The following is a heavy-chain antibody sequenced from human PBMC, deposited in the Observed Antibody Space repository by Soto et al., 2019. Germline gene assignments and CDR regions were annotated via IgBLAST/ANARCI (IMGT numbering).Heavy chain of an antibody. J-gene: IGHJ6*02. CDR3: TSKSPLWSYYGMDV. D-gene: IGHD1-1*01. V-gene: IGHV3-11*03. CDR2: ISSSSSYT. Sequence: GGSLRLSSAASGFTFSDFYMSWIHQAPGKGLEWVSYISSSSSYTNYADSVKGRFTISRDDSKNTLYLQMNSLKTEDTAVYYCTSKSPLWSYYGMDVWGQGTTVTVSS. CDR1: GFTFSDFY.